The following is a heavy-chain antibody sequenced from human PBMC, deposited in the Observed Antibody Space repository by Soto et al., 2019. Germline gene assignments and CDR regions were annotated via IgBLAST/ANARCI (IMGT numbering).Heavy chain of an antibody. CDR2: IYYSGST. CDR3: AGPPAGDWYDP. V-gene: IGHV4-39*02. Sequence: QLQLQESGPGLVKPSETLSLTCTVSGGSISSSSSYWAWIRQPPGKGLEWIGSIYYSGSTYYNPSLKSRVAISVDTSKHHFYLKLTSVTAADTAVYYCAGPPAGDWYDPWGQGTLVTVSS. CDR1: GGSISSSSSY. J-gene: IGHJ5*02. D-gene: IGHD2-2*01.